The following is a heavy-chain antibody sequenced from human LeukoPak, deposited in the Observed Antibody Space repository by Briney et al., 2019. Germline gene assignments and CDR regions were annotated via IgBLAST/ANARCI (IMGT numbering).Heavy chain of an antibody. D-gene: IGHD1-14*01. CDR2: ISSSGSTI. Sequence: GGSLRLSCAASGFTFITYSMHWVRQAPGKGLEWVSYISSSGSTIYYGDSVKGRFTISRDDAKNSLYLQMNSLRAEDTAVYYCARDRGNQRGYYYYYMDVWGKGTTVTVSS. CDR3: ARDRGNQRGYYYYYMDV. CDR1: GFTFITYS. J-gene: IGHJ6*03. V-gene: IGHV3-48*01.